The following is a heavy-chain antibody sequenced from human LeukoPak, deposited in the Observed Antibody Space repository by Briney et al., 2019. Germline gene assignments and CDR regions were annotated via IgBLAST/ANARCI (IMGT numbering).Heavy chain of an antibody. CDR2: IHYGGTT. CDR1: GGSIGSGYY. J-gene: IGHJ5*02. Sequence: PSETLSLTCTVSGGSIGSGYYWAWIRQPPGKGLEWIGSIHYGGTTHYNPSLQSRVTISADTSKNQFALDLRSVTAADTAVYYCTRHYGPWGQGTLVTVSS. CDR3: TRHYGP. D-gene: IGHD3-10*01. V-gene: IGHV4-39*01.